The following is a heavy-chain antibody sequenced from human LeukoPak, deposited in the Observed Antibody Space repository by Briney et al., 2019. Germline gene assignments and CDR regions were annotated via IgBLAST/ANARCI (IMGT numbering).Heavy chain of an antibody. Sequence: GGSLRLSCAASGSIFSSDWMNWVRQAPGKGLEWVANIKQDGSEKYYVASVKGRFTISRDNAKNSLYLQMNSLRADDTAVYYCARGLRWPDFGGQGTLVTVSS. CDR3: ARGLRWPDF. CDR2: IKQDGSEK. D-gene: IGHD4-23*01. CDR1: GSIFSSDW. V-gene: IGHV3-7*03. J-gene: IGHJ4*02.